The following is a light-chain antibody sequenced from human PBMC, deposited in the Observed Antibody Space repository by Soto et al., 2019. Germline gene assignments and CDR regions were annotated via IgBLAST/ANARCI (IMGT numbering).Light chain of an antibody. CDR1: QSVFSS. Sequence: EIVMTQSPATLSVSPGERATLSCRASQSVFSSLAWYQQRPGQAPRLLIYGSATRATGIPDRFSGSGSGTEFTLTISSQQSEDSAVYYCQQYHSWPAFGQGTKVEIK. CDR3: QQYHSWPA. J-gene: IGKJ1*01. V-gene: IGKV3-15*01. CDR2: GSA.